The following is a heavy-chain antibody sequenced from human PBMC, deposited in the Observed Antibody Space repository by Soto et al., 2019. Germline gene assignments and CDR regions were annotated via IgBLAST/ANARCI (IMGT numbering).Heavy chain of an antibody. V-gene: IGHV4-59*01. D-gene: IGHD6-6*01. J-gene: IGHJ6*02. CDR1: GDSISNYY. CDR3: ARGLGYSSSSPWILDV. Sequence: SETLSLTCTVSGDSISNYYWTWIRQPPGKGLEWIGCFYNSGNTVYNPSLKSRVAISVDTSKNQFSLKLSSVTAADTAVYYCARGLGYSSSSPWILDVWGQGTTVTVSS. CDR2: FYNSGNT.